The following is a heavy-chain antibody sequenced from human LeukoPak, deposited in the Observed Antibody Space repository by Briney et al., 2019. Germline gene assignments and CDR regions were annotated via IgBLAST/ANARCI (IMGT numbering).Heavy chain of an antibody. CDR1: GFTFESYW. CDR3: ARDKIVGTTICDS. D-gene: IGHD1-26*01. J-gene: IGHJ4*02. Sequence: TGGSLRLSCAASGFTFESYWMSWVRQAPGKGLEWVANIKQDGSEKHYVDSVKGRFTISRDNAKNSLYLQMNSLRAEDTAVYYCARDKIVGTTICDSWGQGTLVTVSS. CDR2: IKQDGSEK. V-gene: IGHV3-7*01.